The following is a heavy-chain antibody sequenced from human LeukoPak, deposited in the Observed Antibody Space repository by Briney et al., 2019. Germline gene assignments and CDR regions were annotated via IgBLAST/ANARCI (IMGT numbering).Heavy chain of an antibody. J-gene: IGHJ4*02. D-gene: IGHD3-3*01. V-gene: IGHV1-69*01. CDR3: ATRDDFWSGYYQYYFDY. Sequence: SVKVSCKASGGTFSSYAISWVRQAPGQGLEWMGGIIPIFGTANYAQKFQGRVTITADESTSTAYMELSSLRSEDTAVYYCATRDDFWSGYYQYYFDYWGQGTLVTVSS. CDR1: GGTFSSYA. CDR2: IIPIFGTA.